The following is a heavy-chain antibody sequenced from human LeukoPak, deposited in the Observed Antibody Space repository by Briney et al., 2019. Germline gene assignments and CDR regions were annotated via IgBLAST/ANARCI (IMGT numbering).Heavy chain of an antibody. V-gene: IGHV1-24*01. Sequence: GASVKVSCKVSGYTLTELSMHWVRQAPGKGLEWMGGFDPEDGETIYAQKFQGRVTMTEDTSTDTAYMELSSLRFEDTAVYYCATRSLWFGESAVFDYWGQGTLVTVSS. D-gene: IGHD3-10*01. CDR1: GYTLTELS. J-gene: IGHJ4*02. CDR3: ATRSLWFGESAVFDY. CDR2: FDPEDGET.